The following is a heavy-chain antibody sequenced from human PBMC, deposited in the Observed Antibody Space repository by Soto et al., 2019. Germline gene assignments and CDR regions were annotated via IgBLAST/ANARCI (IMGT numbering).Heavy chain of an antibody. J-gene: IGHJ5*02. CDR2: IIPILGIA. D-gene: IGHD4-17*01. CDR3: AREGNDYGDYVPTNWFDP. Sequence: SVKVSCKASGGTFSSYTISWVRQAPGQGLEWMGRIIPILGIANYAQKFQGRVTITADKSTSTAYMELSSLRSEDTAVYYCAREGNDYGDYVPTNWFDPWGQGTLVTVLS. CDR1: GGTFSSYT. V-gene: IGHV1-69*04.